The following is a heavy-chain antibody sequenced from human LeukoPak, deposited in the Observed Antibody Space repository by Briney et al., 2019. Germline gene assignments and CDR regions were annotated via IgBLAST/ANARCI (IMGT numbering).Heavy chain of an antibody. CDR2: IYTSGST. D-gene: IGHD6-19*01. J-gene: IGHJ3*02. V-gene: IGHV4-4*07. CDR1: GGSISSYY. CDR3: ARGRSSGWYEGGAFDI. Sequence: SETLSLTCTVSGGSISSYYWSWIRQPAGKGLEWIGRIYTSGSTNYNPSLKSRVTMSVDTSKNQFSLKLSSVTAADTAVYYCARGRSSGWYEGGAFDIWGQGIMVTVSS.